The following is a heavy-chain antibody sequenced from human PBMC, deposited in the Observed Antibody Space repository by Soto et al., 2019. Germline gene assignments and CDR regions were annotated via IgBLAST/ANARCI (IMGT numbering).Heavy chain of an antibody. D-gene: IGHD2-15*01. J-gene: IGHJ4*02. CDR3: ARAVRRYCSGGSCYDY. CDR1: GGTFSSYA. V-gene: IGHV1-69*13. Sequence: SVKVSCKXSGGTFSSYAISWVRQAPGQGLEWMGGIIPIFGTANYAQKFQGRVTITADESTSTAYMELSSLRSEDTAVYYCARAVRRYCSGGSCYDYWGQGTLVTVSS. CDR2: IIPIFGTA.